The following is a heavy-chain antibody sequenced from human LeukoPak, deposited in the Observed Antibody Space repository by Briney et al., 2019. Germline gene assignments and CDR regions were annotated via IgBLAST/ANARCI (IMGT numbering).Heavy chain of an antibody. Sequence: AGGSLRLSCAASGFTFSDYYMSWIRQAPGRGLEWVSYISTGSSYTNYADSVKGRFTISRDNAKNSLYLQMNSLRAEDTALYYCARAEGGPATAIYWGQGTLVTVSS. CDR1: GFTFSDYY. CDR2: ISTGSSYT. CDR3: ARAEGGPATAIY. J-gene: IGHJ4*02. D-gene: IGHD2-21*02. V-gene: IGHV3-11*05.